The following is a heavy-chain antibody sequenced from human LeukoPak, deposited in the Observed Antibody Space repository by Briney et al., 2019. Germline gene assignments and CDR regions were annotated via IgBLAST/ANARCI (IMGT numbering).Heavy chain of an antibody. J-gene: IGHJ4*02. D-gene: IGHD6-19*01. V-gene: IGHV1-69*04. Sequence: GASVKASCKASGGTFSSYAISWVRQAPGQGLEWMGRIIPILGIANYAQKFQGRVTITADKSTSTAYMELSSLRSEDTAVYYCARQRSGGSGPFDYWGQGTLVTVSS. CDR1: GGTFSSYA. CDR3: ARQRSGGSGPFDY. CDR2: IIPILGIA.